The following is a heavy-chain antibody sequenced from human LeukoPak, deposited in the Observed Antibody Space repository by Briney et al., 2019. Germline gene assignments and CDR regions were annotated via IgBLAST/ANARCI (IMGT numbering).Heavy chain of an antibody. Sequence: ASVKVSCKSSGYTFTGYYMHWVRQAPGQGLEWMGRINPNSGGTNYAQKFQGRVTMTRDTSISTAYMELSRLRSADTAVYYCAREQYSSSSPWAVYYYYYMDVWGKGTTVTVSS. J-gene: IGHJ6*03. V-gene: IGHV1-2*06. CDR1: GYTFTGYY. D-gene: IGHD6-6*01. CDR3: AREQYSSSSPWAVYYYYYMDV. CDR2: INPNSGGT.